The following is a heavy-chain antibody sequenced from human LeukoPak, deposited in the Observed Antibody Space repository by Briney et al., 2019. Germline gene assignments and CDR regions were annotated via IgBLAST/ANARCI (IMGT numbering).Heavy chain of an antibody. CDR2: ISYDGSNK. J-gene: IGHJ4*02. CDR3: AKDQGY. CDR1: GFTFSSYA. Sequence: GGSLRLSCAASGFTFSSYAMHWVRQAPGKGLEWVAVISYDGSNKYYADSVKGRFTISRDNSKNTLYLQMNSLRAEDTAVYYCAKDQGYWGQGTLVTVSS. V-gene: IGHV3-30-3*01.